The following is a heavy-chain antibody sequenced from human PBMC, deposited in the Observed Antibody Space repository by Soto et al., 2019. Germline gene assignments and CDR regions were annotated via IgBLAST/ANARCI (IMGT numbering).Heavy chain of an antibody. Sequence: PGGSLRLSCAASGFTFSSYSMNWVRQAPGKGLEWVSSISSSSSYIYYADSVKGRFTISRDNAKNSLYLQMNSLRAEDTAVYYCARHPFRNCSSTSCYLPPPFWFDPWGQGTLVTVS. V-gene: IGHV3-21*01. CDR1: GFTFSSYS. CDR3: ARHPFRNCSSTSCYLPPPFWFDP. J-gene: IGHJ5*02. D-gene: IGHD2-2*01. CDR2: ISSSSSYI.